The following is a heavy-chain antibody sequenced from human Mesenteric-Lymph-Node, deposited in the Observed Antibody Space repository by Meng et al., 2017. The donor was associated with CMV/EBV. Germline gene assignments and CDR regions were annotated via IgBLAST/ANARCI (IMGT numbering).Heavy chain of an antibody. CDR3: AKGCGDYKCYIES. J-gene: IGHJ4*02. D-gene: IGHD3-3*01. CDR2: IYSGGST. CDR1: GFIVSSNY. V-gene: IGHV3-66*02. Sequence: GGSLRLSCAASGFIVSSNYMSWVRRAPGKGLECVSLIYSGGSTYYADSVKGRFIISRDNSKNTLYLQMSSLRAEDTAVYYCAKGCGDYKCYIESWGQGALVTVSS.